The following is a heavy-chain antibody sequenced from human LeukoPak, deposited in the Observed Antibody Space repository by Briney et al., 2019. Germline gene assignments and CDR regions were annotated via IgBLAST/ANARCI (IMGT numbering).Heavy chain of an antibody. CDR3: ARENAYALDY. Sequence: GGSLRLSCAASGFTFRDSAMTWVRQAPGKGLEWVAVIRYDGSDKYYADSVKGRFTISRDNSKNTMYLQMNSLRAEDTAVYYCARENAYALDYWGQGTLVTVS. J-gene: IGHJ4*02. CDR1: GFTFRDSA. V-gene: IGHV3-30*04. CDR2: IRYDGSDK. D-gene: IGHD2-2*01.